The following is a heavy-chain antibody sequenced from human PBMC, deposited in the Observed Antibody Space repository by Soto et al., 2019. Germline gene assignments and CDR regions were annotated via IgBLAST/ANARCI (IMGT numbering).Heavy chain of an antibody. CDR3: AHGVGSGSSHWFNP. D-gene: IGHD3-10*01. J-gene: IGHJ5*02. V-gene: IGHV2-5*02. Sequence: GPTLVNATQTVRLTCTFSGFSLSTSGVGVGWIRQPPGKALEWLALIYWDDDKRYSPSLKSRLTITKDASKNQVVLTMTNMDPVDTATYYCAHGVGSGSSHWFNPWGQGTLVTVSS. CDR1: GFSLSTSGVG. CDR2: IYWDDDK.